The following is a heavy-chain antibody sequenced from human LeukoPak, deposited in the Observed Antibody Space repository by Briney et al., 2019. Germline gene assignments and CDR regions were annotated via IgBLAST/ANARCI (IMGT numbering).Heavy chain of an antibody. D-gene: IGHD4/OR15-4a*01. CDR1: GFTFSSYS. CDR3: ARRAGAYSHPYDY. CDR2: ISSSSTYI. J-gene: IGHJ4*02. Sequence: GGSLRLSCAASGFTFSSYSINWVRQAPGKGLEWVSSISSSSTYIYYADSVKGRFTISRDNAKNSLYLQMNSLRAEDTAVYYCARRAGAYSHPYDYWGQGTLVTVSS. V-gene: IGHV3-21*04.